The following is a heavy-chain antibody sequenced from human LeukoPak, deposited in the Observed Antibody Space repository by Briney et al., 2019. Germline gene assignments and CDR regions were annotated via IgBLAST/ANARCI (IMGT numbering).Heavy chain of an antibody. CDR2: IYYGGST. V-gene: IGHV4-39*01. Sequence: SETLSLTCSVSGVSISSSAYYWGWVRQPPGKGLEWIGCIYYGGSTYYNPSLRIRVTISVDTSKNQFSLNLYSVTAADTAVYYCARHDGTISLNWFDPWGQGSLVTVSS. CDR1: GVSISSSAYY. CDR3: ARHDGTISLNWFDP. J-gene: IGHJ5*02. D-gene: IGHD3-3*01.